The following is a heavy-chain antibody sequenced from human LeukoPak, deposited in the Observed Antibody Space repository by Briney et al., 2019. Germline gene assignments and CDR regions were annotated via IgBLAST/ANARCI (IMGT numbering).Heavy chain of an antibody. CDR3: ARSPTIFPSDWFDP. D-gene: IGHD3-3*01. V-gene: IGHV3-21*01. CDR2: ISSSSSYI. Sequence: GGSLRLSCAASGFTFSSYSMNWVRQAPGKGLEWVSSISSSSSYIYYADSVKGRLTISRDNAKNSLYLQMNSLRAEDTAVYYCARSPTIFPSDWFDPWGQGTLVTVSS. J-gene: IGHJ5*02. CDR1: GFTFSSYS.